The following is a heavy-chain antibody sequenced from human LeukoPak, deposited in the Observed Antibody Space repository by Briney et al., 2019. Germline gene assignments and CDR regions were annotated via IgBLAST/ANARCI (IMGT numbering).Heavy chain of an antibody. J-gene: IGHJ4*02. D-gene: IGHD3-10*01. CDR1: EFTFSSYW. CDR2: INSDESTT. V-gene: IGHV3-74*01. Sequence: GGSLRLSCAASEFTFSSYWMHWVRQAPGKGLVWVSRINSDESTTTYADSVKGRFTISRDNAKNTLYLQMNSLRAEDTAVYYCARGKNSGNDYWGQGTLVTVSS. CDR3: ARGKNSGNDY.